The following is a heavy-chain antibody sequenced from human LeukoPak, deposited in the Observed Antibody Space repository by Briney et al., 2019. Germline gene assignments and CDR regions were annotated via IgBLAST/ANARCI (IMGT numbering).Heavy chain of an antibody. CDR3: AREGSIVPHQDLDY. CDR1: GFTFSSYS. CDR2: TNRRGRAE. J-gene: IGHJ4*02. V-gene: IGHV3-21*01. Sequence: GGSLRLSCAASGFTFSSYSMNWVRQAPGKGLEWVSSTNRRGRAEYYADSVKGRFTISRDNAKNSLYLQMNSLRAEDTAVYYCAREGSIVPHQDLDYWGQGTLVTVSS. D-gene: IGHD2-8*01.